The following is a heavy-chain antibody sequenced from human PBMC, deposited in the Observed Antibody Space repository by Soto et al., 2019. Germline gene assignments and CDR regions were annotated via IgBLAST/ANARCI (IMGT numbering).Heavy chain of an antibody. CDR3: ARKGYSSRPEKAFDI. Sequence: GGSLRLSCAASGFTFSSYWMSWVRQAPGKGLEWVANIKQDGSEKYYVDSVKGRFTISRDNAKNSLYLQMNSLRAEDTAVYYCARKGYSSRPEKAFDIWGQGTMVTVS. V-gene: IGHV3-7*01. CDR1: GFTFSSYW. J-gene: IGHJ3*02. D-gene: IGHD2-15*01. CDR2: IKQDGSEK.